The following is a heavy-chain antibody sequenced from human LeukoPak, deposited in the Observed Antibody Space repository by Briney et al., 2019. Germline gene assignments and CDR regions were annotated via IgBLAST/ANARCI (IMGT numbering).Heavy chain of an antibody. D-gene: IGHD2-15*01. CDR1: GFTFSTYA. J-gene: IGHJ4*02. V-gene: IGHV3-23*01. CDR2: ISGSGGST. CDR3: AKDRAVVAATLIFDY. Sequence: PGGSLRLSCAASGFTFSTYAMSWVRQAPGKGLEWVSTISGSGGSTHYADSVKGRFTISRDNSKNTLYLQMNSLRAEDTAVYFCAKDRAVVAATLIFDYWGQGTLVTVSS.